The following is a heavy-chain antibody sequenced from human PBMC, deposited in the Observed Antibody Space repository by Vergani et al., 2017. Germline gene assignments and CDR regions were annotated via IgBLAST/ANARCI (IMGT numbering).Heavy chain of an antibody. CDR3: AKDNSSPVWFASYFYYYYMDV. D-gene: IGHD3-10*01. J-gene: IGHJ6*03. CDR1: GFTFSRNG. Sequence: QVQLVESGGGVVQPGRSLRLSCAASGFTFSRNGMHWVRQTPGRGLEWVAVISYDGSYDYYADSVKGRFTISRDNSKNTLYLQINSLRPEDTAVYYCAKDNSSPVWFASYFYYYYMDVWGKGTTITVSS. V-gene: IGHV3-30*18. CDR2: ISYDGSYD.